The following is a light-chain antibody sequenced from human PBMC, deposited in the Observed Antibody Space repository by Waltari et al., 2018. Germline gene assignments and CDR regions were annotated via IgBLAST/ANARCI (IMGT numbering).Light chain of an antibody. J-gene: IGKJ4*01. CDR2: GAS. CDR1: QTISGSR. CDR3: QQYDGSAVT. Sequence: EIELTQSPGTLSLSPGERACLPFRASQTISGSRLTWYQQKPGQAPRLVIYGASIRDTASPGWFSGSWAGRDFPITISRLEHAEFAADDSQQYDGSAVTFGGGTKVAIK. V-gene: IGKV3-20*01.